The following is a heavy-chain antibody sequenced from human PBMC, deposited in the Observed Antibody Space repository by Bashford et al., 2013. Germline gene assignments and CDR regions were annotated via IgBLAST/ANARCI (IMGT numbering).Heavy chain of an antibody. Sequence: GGSLRLSCAASGFTFNTYAMSWVRQAPGKGLEWVSGISGSASNTYYADSVKGRFTISRDNAKHSLYLQMNSLRADDTAVYYCARGRGMDVWGQGTTVTVSS. CDR2: ISGSASNT. CDR1: GFTFNTYA. CDR3: ARGRGMDV. V-gene: IGHV3-23*01. J-gene: IGHJ6*02.